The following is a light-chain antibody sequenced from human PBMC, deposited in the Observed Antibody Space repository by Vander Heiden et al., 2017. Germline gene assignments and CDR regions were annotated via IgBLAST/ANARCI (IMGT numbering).Light chain of an antibody. V-gene: IGKV3-20*01. Sequence: EIVLTQSPGTLSLSPGERATLSCRASQSVSSSYLAWYQQKPGQAPRLLIYGASSRATGIPDRFSGSGSGTDFTLTISRLEPEDFAVYYCQQCGSSPGVTFGPGTKVDSK. J-gene: IGKJ3*01. CDR1: QSVSSSY. CDR2: GAS. CDR3: QQCGSSPGVT.